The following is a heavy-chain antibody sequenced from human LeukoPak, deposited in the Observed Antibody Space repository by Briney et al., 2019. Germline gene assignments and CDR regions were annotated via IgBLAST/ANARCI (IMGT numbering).Heavy chain of an antibody. Sequence: GGSLRLSGAASGFTFSSYAMSWVRQAPGKGLEWVSAISGSGGSTYYADSVKGRFTISRDNSKNTLYLQMNSLRAEDTAVYYCAKGGSYYRGSFDYWGQGTLVTVSS. CDR1: GFTFSSYA. V-gene: IGHV3-23*01. CDR2: ISGSGGST. CDR3: AKGGSYYRGSFDY. J-gene: IGHJ4*02. D-gene: IGHD1-26*01.